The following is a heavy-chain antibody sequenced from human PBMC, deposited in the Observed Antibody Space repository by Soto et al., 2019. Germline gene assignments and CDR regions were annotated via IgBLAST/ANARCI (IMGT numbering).Heavy chain of an antibody. CDR2: IYSGGST. J-gene: IGHJ4*02. D-gene: IGHD5-18*01. V-gene: IGHV3-66*01. CDR3: ARGLRSYGYFDY. Sequence: EVQLVESGGGLVQPGGSLRLSCAASGFAVSSSYMSWVRQAPGKGLEWVSVIYSGGSTYYADSVKGRFTISRDNSKNTLYLTMNSLRVEDTAVYYCARGLRSYGYFDYWGQGSLVTVSS. CDR1: GFAVSSSY.